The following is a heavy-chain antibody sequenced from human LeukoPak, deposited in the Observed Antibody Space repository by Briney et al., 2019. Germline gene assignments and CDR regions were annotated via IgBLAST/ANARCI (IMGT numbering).Heavy chain of an antibody. D-gene: IGHD6-19*01. CDR1: GFTFSSKA. V-gene: IGHV3-30*04. CDR3: ARVFSAVPRLDAFDI. CDR2: LSYDGSTK. J-gene: IGHJ3*02. Sequence: PGRCLRLSCAASGFTFSSKAMHWVRPPAGKVREWVAVLSYDGSTKHYADSVKGRFTISRDNSKNTLYLQMNSLRAEDTALYYCARVFSAVPRLDAFDIWGQGTMVTVSS.